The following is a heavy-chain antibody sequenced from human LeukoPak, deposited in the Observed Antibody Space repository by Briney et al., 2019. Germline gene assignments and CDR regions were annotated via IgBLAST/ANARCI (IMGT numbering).Heavy chain of an antibody. V-gene: IGHV1-46*01. CDR3: ARGGPYYYDSSGYLPLDY. D-gene: IGHD3-22*01. CDR1: GYTFTSYY. J-gene: IGHJ4*02. CDR2: INPSGGST. Sequence: ASVKVSCKASGYTFTSYYMHWVRQAPGQGLEWMGIINPSGGSTSYAQKFQGRVTMTRNTSISTAYMELSSLRSEDTAVYYCARGGPYYYDSSGYLPLDYWGQGTLVTVSS.